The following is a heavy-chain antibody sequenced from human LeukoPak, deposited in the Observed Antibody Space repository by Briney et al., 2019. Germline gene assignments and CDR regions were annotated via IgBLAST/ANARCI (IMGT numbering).Heavy chain of an antibody. V-gene: IGHV1-69*05. J-gene: IGHJ6*03. Sequence: SVKVSCKASGYTFTDYYMHWVRQAPGQGLEWMGGFIPMFGTADYRQKFQDRVSITMDESTTTAYMELSSLTSEATAVYYCARVKLGRPYGSTGDFYNMDVWGKGTTVTVSS. CDR2: FIPMFGTA. CDR3: ARVKLGRPYGSTGDFYNMDV. CDR1: GYTFTDYY. D-gene: IGHD3-10*01.